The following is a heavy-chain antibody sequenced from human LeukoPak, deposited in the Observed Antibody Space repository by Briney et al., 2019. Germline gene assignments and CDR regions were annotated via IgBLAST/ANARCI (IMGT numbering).Heavy chain of an antibody. D-gene: IGHD3-22*01. CDR3: ARASTYYYDTSGYPDGFDY. CDR1: GGSFSGYY. Sequence: SETLSLTCAVYGGSFSGYYWSWIRQPPGKGLEWIGYIYYSGSTNYNPSLKSRVTISLDTSKNQFSLKLSSVTAADTAVYYCARASTYYYDTSGYPDGFDYWGQGTLVTVSS. CDR2: IYYSGST. J-gene: IGHJ4*02. V-gene: IGHV4-59*01.